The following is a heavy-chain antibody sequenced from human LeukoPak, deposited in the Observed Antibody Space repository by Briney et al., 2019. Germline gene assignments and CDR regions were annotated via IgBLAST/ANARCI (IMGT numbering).Heavy chain of an antibody. D-gene: IGHD5-24*01. CDR1: GFTVTSNY. Sequence: GGSLRLSCSASGFTVTSNYMNWVRQAPGKGLEWVSVIYRSGSTYYADSVKGRFTISRDNSKNTLFLQMNSLRAEDTAVYYCASAGTYNSYDAFDIWGQGAMVTVS. J-gene: IGHJ3*02. CDR3: ASAGTYNSYDAFDI. V-gene: IGHV3-53*01. CDR2: IYRSGST.